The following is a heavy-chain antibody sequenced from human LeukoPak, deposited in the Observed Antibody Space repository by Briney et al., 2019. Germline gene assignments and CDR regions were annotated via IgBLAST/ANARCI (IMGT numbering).Heavy chain of an antibody. J-gene: IGHJ4*02. CDR3: ARGGSYFVH. Sequence: GGSLRLSCAASGFSFRTYEMTWVRQAPGKGLEWVSHISTSGSTINYADSVKGRFTVSRDNAKNSLYLQMNSLRAEDTAVYYCARGGSYFVHWGQGTLVTVSS. CDR1: GFSFRTYE. CDR2: ISTSGSTI. V-gene: IGHV3-48*03. D-gene: IGHD3-16*01.